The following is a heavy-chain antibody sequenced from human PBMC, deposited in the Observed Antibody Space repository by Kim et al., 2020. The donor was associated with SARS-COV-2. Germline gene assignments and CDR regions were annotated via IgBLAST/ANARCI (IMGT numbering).Heavy chain of an antibody. Sequence: SETLSLTCTVSGGSISSYYWSWIRQPAGKGLEWIGRIYTSGSTNYNPSLKSRVTMSVDTSKNQFSLKLSSVTAADTAVYYCAREGELWFGELSGLGYYYYYMDVWGKGTTVTVSS. J-gene: IGHJ6*03. CDR1: GGSISSYY. V-gene: IGHV4-4*07. CDR3: AREGELWFGELSGLGYYYYYMDV. D-gene: IGHD3-10*01. CDR2: IYTSGST.